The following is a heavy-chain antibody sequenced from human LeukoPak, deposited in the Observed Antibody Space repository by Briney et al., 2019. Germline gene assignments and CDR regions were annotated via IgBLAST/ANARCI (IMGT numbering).Heavy chain of an antibody. CDR3: TQGGELMNY. CDR2: IYTSGST. CDR1: GGSINNYY. V-gene: IGHV4-4*07. Sequence: PSETLSLTCTVSGGSINNYYWTWIRQPAGKGLEWIGRIYTSGSTNYNPSLKSRVTISIDASKNQFSLRLSSVTAADTAVYYCTQGGELMNYWGQGTLVTVSS. J-gene: IGHJ4*02. D-gene: IGHD1-26*01.